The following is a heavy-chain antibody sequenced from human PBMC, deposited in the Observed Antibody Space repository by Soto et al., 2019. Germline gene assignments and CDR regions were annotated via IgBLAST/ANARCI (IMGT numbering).Heavy chain of an antibody. V-gene: IGHV1-69*01. CDR3: ARSYDYVWGSYRYGWFAP. Sequence: QVQLVQSGAEVKKPGSSVKVSCKASGGTFSSYAISWVRQAPGQGLEWMGGIIPIFGTANYAQKFQGRVTITADESTSTAYMELSSLRSEDTDVYYFARSYDYVWGSYRYGWFAPWGQGTLVTVSS. J-gene: IGHJ5*02. CDR1: GGTFSSYA. CDR2: IIPIFGTA. D-gene: IGHD3-16*02.